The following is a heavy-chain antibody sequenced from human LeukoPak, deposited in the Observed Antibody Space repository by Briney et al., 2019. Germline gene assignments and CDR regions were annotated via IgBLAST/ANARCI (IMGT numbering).Heavy chain of an antibody. CDR3: ASSGWYGGFDY. CDR1: GYTFTGYA. V-gene: IGHV1-3*01. Sequence: GASVKVSCKASGYTFTGYAIHWVRQAPGQRLEWMGWINAGNGSTKYSQKFQGRVTITRDTSASTAYMELSSLRSEDTAVYYCASSGWYGGFDYWGQGTLVTVSS. D-gene: IGHD6-19*01. J-gene: IGHJ4*02. CDR2: INAGNGST.